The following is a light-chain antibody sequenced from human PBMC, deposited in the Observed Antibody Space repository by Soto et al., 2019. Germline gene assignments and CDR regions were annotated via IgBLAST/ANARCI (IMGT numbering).Light chain of an antibody. CDR2: EVT. J-gene: IGLJ1*01. V-gene: IGLV2-14*03. Sequence: SGRSPPASLLSSPGPAISICCTGTSSDGGAYNFVSLDQQLPGKDPKIMIYEVTSRPSGVSNRFSGSKSGNTASLPISGLQPEEEAEYYCRSYTTSSTVVLGTGPKVHVL. CDR1: SSDGGAYNF. CDR3: RSYTTSSTVV.